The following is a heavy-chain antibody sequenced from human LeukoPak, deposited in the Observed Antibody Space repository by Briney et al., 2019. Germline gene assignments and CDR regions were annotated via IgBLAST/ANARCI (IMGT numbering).Heavy chain of an antibody. J-gene: IGHJ1*01. D-gene: IGHD2-2*01. CDR1: GGSISSGSYY. Sequence: PSETLSLTCTVSGGSISSGSYYWSWIRQPAGKGLEWIGRIYTSGSTNYNPSLKSRATISVDTSKNQFSLKLSSVTAADTAMYYCATSRDIVVVPAANPGYFRHWGQGTLVTVSS. CDR2: IYTSGST. V-gene: IGHV4-61*02. CDR3: ATSRDIVVVPAANPGYFRH.